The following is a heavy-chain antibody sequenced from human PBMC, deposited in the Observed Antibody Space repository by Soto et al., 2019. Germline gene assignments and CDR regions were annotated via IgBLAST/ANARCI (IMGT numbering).Heavy chain of an antibody. CDR3: ARKIAALYYYMDV. CDR1: GFTFSSYS. CDR2: ISSSSSSI. Sequence: GGSLRLSCAASGFTFSSYSMNWVRQAPGKGLEWVSYISSSSSSIYYADSVKGRFTISRHNSKNTLYLQMNSLRAEDTAVYYCARKIAALYYYMDVWGKGTAVTVSS. V-gene: IGHV3-48*01. J-gene: IGHJ6*03. D-gene: IGHD6-6*01.